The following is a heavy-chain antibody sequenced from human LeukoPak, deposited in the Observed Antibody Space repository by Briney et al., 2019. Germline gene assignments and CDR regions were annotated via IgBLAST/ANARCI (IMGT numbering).Heavy chain of an antibody. V-gene: IGHV3-7*01. J-gene: IGHJ4*02. CDR3: ARSSFWSGYANDY. Sequence: GGSLRLSCAASGFTFSTSWMTWVRQAPGKGLDWLGNINPDGSRINYVDSVKGRFTISRDNAKNSLYLQMNSLRAEDTAVYYCARSSFWSGYANDYWGQGTLVTVSS. D-gene: IGHD3-3*01. CDR1: GFTFSTSW. CDR2: INPDGSRI.